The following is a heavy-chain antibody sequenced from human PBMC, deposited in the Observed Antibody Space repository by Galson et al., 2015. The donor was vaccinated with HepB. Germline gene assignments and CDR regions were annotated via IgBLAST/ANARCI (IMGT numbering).Heavy chain of an antibody. J-gene: IGHJ6*02. Sequence: SVKVSCKASGYTFTSYYMHWVRQAPGQGLEWMGIINPSGGSTSYAQKFQGRVTMTRDTSTSTVYMELSSLRSEDTAVYYCARVGLGQQLVPDSYYYYYYGMDVWGQGTTVTVSS. CDR2: INPSGGST. CDR3: ARVGLGQQLVPDSYYYYYYGMDV. CDR1: GYTFTSYY. D-gene: IGHD6-13*01. V-gene: IGHV1-46*01.